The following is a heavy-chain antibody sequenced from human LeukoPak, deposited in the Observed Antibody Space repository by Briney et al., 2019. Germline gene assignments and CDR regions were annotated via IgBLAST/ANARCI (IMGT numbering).Heavy chain of an antibody. CDR2: IRQDGSEK. D-gene: IGHD3-9*01. CDR3: ARDQIGPTYYDILTGYNLPSGLFDY. Sequence: GGSLRLSCAASGFTLSSYWMSWVRQAPGKGLEWVSDIRQDGSEKYYVDSVKGRFTISRDNAKNSLYLQMNSLRAEDTAVYYCARDQIGPTYYDILTGYNLPSGLFDYWGQGTLVTVSS. CDR1: GFTLSSYW. V-gene: IGHV3-7*03. J-gene: IGHJ4*02.